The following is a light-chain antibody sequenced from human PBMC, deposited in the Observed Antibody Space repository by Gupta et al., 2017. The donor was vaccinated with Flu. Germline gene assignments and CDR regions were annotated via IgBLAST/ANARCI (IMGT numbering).Light chain of an antibody. CDR3: QQYYYNPPV. Sequence: YGQKPGQSPRLLLYCASHRASGVPDRFIASGSGTDFPLTINSLQADDVAIYYCQQYYYNPPVFCPGTKVAI. CDR2: CAS. V-gene: IGKV4-1*01. J-gene: IGKJ3*01.